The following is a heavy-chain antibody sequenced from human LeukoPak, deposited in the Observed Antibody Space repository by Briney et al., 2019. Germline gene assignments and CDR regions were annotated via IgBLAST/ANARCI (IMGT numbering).Heavy chain of an antibody. CDR1: GFTFSSYS. CDR2: ISSSGSII. D-gene: IGHD2-2*01. Sequence: GGSLRLSCAASGFTFSSYSMNWVRQAPGKGLEWVSYISSSGSIIYYADSVKGRFTISRDNAKNTLYLQMNSLRAEDTAVYYCAREYCSSTSCLGHWYFDLWGRGTLVTVSS. CDR3: AREYCSSTSCLGHWYFDL. J-gene: IGHJ2*01. V-gene: IGHV3-48*04.